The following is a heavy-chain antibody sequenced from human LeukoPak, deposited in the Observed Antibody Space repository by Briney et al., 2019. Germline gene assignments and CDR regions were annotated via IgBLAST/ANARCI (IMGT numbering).Heavy chain of an antibody. CDR1: GYTFNTYA. CDR3: ARGGYSIPRPLDI. Sequence: ASVKVSCKASGYTFNTYAISWVRQAPGQGLEWMGCINTYNGLTKYTQMLQGRVTMTTDTSTSTAYMELRSLISDDMAVYFCARGGYSIPRPLDIWGQGTMVSVSS. V-gene: IGHV1-18*03. CDR2: INTYNGLT. J-gene: IGHJ3*02. D-gene: IGHD2-15*01.